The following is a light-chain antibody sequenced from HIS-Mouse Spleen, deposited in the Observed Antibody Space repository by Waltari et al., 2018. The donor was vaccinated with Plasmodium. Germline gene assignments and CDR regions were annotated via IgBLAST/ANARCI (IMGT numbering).Light chain of an antibody. V-gene: IGLV3-1*01. CDR3: QAWDSSTAVV. Sequence: SYELTQPPSVSVSPGQTASITCSGDKLGDKYACWYQQKPGQSPVLVIYQDSKRPSGIPRRFYGSNSGNTATLTISGTQAMDEADYYCQAWDSSTAVVFGGGTKLTVL. CDR2: QDS. J-gene: IGLJ2*01. CDR1: KLGDKY.